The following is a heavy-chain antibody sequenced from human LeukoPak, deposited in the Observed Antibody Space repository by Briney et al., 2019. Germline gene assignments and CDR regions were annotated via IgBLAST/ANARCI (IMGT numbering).Heavy chain of an antibody. CDR2: INPNSGGT. CDR3: ASGVVDSPNDY. CDR1: GGTFSSYA. V-gene: IGHV1-2*02. J-gene: IGHJ4*02. D-gene: IGHD2-2*01. Sequence: AASVKVSCKASGGTFSSYAISWVRQAPGQGLEWMGWINPNSGGTNYAQKFQGRVTMTRDTSISTAYMELSRLRSDDTAVYYCASGVVDSPNDYWGQGTLVTVSS.